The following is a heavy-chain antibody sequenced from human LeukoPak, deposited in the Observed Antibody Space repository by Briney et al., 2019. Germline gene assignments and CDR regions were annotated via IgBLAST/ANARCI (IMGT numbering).Heavy chain of an antibody. V-gene: IGHV1-18*01. Sequence: ASVKVSCKASGYTFTSYGISWVRQAPGQGLERMGWISAYNGNTNYAQKLQGRVTMTTDTSTSTAYMELRSLRSDDTAVYYCASDPPRRPFATVTYFDYWGQGTLVTVSS. D-gene: IGHD4-17*01. CDR3: ASDPPRRPFATVTYFDY. CDR1: GYTFTSYG. CDR2: ISAYNGNT. J-gene: IGHJ4*02.